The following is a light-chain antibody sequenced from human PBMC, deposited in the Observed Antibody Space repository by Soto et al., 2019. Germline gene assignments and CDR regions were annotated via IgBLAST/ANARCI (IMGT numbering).Light chain of an antibody. CDR1: SSNVGSHT. CDR3: AAWVDSLNGFVV. J-gene: IGLJ2*01. Sequence: QSVLAQPPSASGTPGQRVTISCSGSSSNVGSHTVNWYQQLPGTAPKLLIYGSNQRPSGVPDRFSGSKSGTSASLAISGLHSEDEADYYCAAWVDSLNGFVVFGGGTKLTVL. V-gene: IGLV1-44*01. CDR2: GSN.